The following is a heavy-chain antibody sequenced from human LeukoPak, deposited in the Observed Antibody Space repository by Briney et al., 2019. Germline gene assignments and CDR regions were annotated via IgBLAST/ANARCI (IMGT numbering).Heavy chain of an antibody. CDR3: ARGPASVVAPSYYFDY. Sequence: SETLSLTCAVYGGSFSGYYWSWIRQPLGKGLERIGEINHSGSTNYNPSLKSRVTISVDTSKNQFSLKLSSVTAADTAVYYCARGPASVVAPSYYFDYWGQGTLVTVSS. V-gene: IGHV4-34*01. CDR1: GGSFSGYY. CDR2: INHSGST. D-gene: IGHD2-15*01. J-gene: IGHJ4*02.